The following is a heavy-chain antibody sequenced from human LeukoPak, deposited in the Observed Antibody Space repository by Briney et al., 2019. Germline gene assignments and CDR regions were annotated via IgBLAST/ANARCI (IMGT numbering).Heavy chain of an antibody. CDR2: IYTSGST. CDR3: ARGDQVPAAGGTGFDP. D-gene: IGHD2-2*01. V-gene: IGHV4-61*02. Sequence: PSQTLSLTCTVSGGSISSGSYYWSWIRQPAGKGLEWIGRIYTSGSTNYNPSLKSRVTISVDTSKNQFSLKLSSVTAADTAVYYCARGDQVPAAGGTGFDPWGQGTLVTVSS. J-gene: IGHJ5*02. CDR1: GGSISSGSYY.